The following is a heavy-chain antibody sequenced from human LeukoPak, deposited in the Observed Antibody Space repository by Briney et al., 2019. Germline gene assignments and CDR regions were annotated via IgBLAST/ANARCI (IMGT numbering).Heavy chain of an antibody. Sequence: GASVKVSCKVSGYTLTELSMHWVRQAPGKGLEWMGGFDPEDGETIYAQKFRGRVTMTEDTSTDTAYMELSSLRSEDTAVYYCATVLRYFDWLSTRRNSFDYWGQGTLVTVSS. D-gene: IGHD3-9*01. J-gene: IGHJ4*02. CDR1: GYTLTELS. V-gene: IGHV1-24*01. CDR3: ATVLRYFDWLSTRRNSFDY. CDR2: FDPEDGET.